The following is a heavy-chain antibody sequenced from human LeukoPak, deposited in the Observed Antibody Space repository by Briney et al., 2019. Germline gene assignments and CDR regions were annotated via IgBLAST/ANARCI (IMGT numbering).Heavy chain of an antibody. CDR3: AKDPHGDYGYYFDY. V-gene: IGHV3-9*01. J-gene: IGHJ4*02. CDR1: GFTFADYG. Sequence: PGGSLRLSCAASGFTFADYGMSWVRQAPGKGLEWVSGISWNSGSIGYADSVKGRFTISRDNAKNSLYLQMNSLRAEDTALYYCAKDPHGDYGYYFDYWGQGTLVTVSS. CDR2: ISWNSGSI. D-gene: IGHD4-17*01.